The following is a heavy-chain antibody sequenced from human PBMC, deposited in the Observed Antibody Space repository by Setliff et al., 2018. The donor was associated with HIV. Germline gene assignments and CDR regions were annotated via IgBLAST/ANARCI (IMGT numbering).Heavy chain of an antibody. D-gene: IGHD6-13*01. V-gene: IGHV1-18*01. J-gene: IGHJ3*02. CDR2: ISGYNGDT. Sequence: ASVKVSCKASGYTFSSYGISWVRQAPGQGLQWVGWISGYNGDTHYAQNVQGRVTMTTDTSTNTAYMDLRSLRSDDTAVYYCTKDGLAAGARAFDIWGQGTMVTVSS. CDR3: TKDGLAAGARAFDI. CDR1: GYTFSSYG.